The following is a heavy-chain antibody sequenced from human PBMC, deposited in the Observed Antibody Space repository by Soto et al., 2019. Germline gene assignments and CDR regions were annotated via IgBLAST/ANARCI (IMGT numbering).Heavy chain of an antibody. CDR1: GFTLSYYA. CDR3: ARVGIRGAASGNHGMDV. V-gene: IGHV3-23*01. J-gene: IGHJ6*02. CDR2: ISNSGDST. D-gene: IGHD6-13*01. Sequence: GGSLRLSCEASGFTLSYYAMSWVRQAPGKGLEYVSSISNSGDSTYYADSVKGRFTVSRDISKNTLYLQVNNLRVEDTAIYYCARVGIRGAASGNHGMDVWGQGTTVTVSS.